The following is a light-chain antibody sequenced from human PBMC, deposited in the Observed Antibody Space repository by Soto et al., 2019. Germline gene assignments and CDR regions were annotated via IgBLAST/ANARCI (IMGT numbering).Light chain of an antibody. CDR1: SSNIGSNY. Sequence: QSALTQPPSASGTPGQRVTISCSGSSSNIGSNYVYWYQQLPGTAPKLLIYSNNQRPSGVPDRFSGSKSGTSASLAISGPRSEDEAAYYCAAWDDSLSGPVFXTGTKVTVL. V-gene: IGLV1-47*02. CDR3: AAWDDSLSGPV. J-gene: IGLJ1*01. CDR2: SNN.